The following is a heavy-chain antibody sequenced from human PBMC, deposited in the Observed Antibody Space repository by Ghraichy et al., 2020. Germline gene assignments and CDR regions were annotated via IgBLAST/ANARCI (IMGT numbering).Heavy chain of an antibody. CDR3: AKDRTSWEPTFSDY. V-gene: IGHV3-23*01. D-gene: IGHD1-14*01. CDR2: ISGAGST. CDR1: GFTFSSYA. J-gene: IGHJ4*02. Sequence: LSLTCAASGFTFSSYAISWVRQAPGKGLEWVSSISGAGSTYYAESVKGRFTISRDNSKNTLFLEMNSLRAEDTAVYYCAKDRTSWEPTFSDYWGQGTLVTVSS.